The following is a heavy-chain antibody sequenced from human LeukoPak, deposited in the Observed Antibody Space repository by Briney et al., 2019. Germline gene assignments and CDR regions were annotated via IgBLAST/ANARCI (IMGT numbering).Heavy chain of an antibody. D-gene: IGHD6-19*01. CDR2: SYYSGST. V-gene: IGHV4-39*01. J-gene: IGHJ3*02. CDR3: ARHKYSSGWPPEGAFDI. Sequence: SETLSLTCTVSGASISSTTYYWGWIRQPPRKGLEWIASSYYSGSTYYNPSIKRRVTISVDTSKNQFSLKLSSVTAADTAVYYCARHKYSSGWPPEGAFDIWGQGTMVTVSS. CDR1: GASISSTTYY.